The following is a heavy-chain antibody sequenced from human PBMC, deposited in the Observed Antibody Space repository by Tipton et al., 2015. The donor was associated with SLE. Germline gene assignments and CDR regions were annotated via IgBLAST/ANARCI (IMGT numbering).Heavy chain of an antibody. V-gene: IGHV4-31*03. CDR1: GGSITTVGYY. CDR2: IYDSKST. J-gene: IGHJ3*02. D-gene: IGHD2-21*01. Sequence: TLSLTCTVSGGSITTVGYYWSWNRQHPGKGLEWIGYIYDSKSTYYNPSLKSRLTMSADTSKNQISLKLSSVSAADTAVYFCAVHSIRDPALDIWGQGTMVTVSS. CDR3: AVHSIRDPALDI.